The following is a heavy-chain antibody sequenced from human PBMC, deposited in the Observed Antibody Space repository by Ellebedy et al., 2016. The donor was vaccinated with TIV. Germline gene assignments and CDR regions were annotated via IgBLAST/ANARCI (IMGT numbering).Heavy chain of an antibody. D-gene: IGHD4-17*01. J-gene: IGHJ3*02. Sequence: GGSLRLXCAASGFTFSSYVMNWVRQAPGKGLEWVSTISYSGGSTYHTDYVKGRFTISRDNSKNRLYLQMSSLRAEDTAVYYCVTRQQTVTTNWGAFDIWGLGTIVTVSS. V-gene: IGHV3-23*01. CDR2: ISYSGGST. CDR1: GFTFSSYV. CDR3: VTRQQTVTTNWGAFDI.